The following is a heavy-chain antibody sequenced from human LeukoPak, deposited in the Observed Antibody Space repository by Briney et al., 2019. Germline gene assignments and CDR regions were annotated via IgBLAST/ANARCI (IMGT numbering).Heavy chain of an antibody. CDR2: ISSSSDYI. V-gene: IGHV3-21*04. CDR1: EFTFSSYN. D-gene: IGHD3-22*01. CDR3: ARRAGDYSHPYDY. J-gene: IGHJ4*02. Sequence: GGSLRLSCAASEFTFSSYNMNWVRQAPGKGLEWVSSISSSSDYIYYADSVKGRFTISRDNSKNTLYLQMNSLRAEDTAVYYCARRAGDYSHPYDYWGQGTLVTVSS.